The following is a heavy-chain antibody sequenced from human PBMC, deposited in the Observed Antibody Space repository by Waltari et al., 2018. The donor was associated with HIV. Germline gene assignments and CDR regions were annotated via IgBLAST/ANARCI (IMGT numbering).Heavy chain of an antibody. D-gene: IGHD5-12*01. Sequence: EVQLVESGGGLEKPGGSLRLSCAASGFTFSNAWMSWVRWVRQAPGKGVEWVGRIKSKTDGGTTDYAAPVKGRFTVSRDDSKNTLYLQMNSLKTEDTAVYYCTTFTASGAFDIWGQGTMVTVSS. J-gene: IGHJ3*02. V-gene: IGHV3-15*01. CDR2: IKSKTDGGTT. CDR1: GFTFSNAW. CDR3: TTFTASGAFDI.